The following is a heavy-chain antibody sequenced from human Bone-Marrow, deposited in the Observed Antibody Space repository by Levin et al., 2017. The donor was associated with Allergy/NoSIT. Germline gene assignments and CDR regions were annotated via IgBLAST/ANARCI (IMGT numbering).Heavy chain of an antibody. V-gene: IGHV3-11*01. CDR3: ARVLRNFDWTPSDY. D-gene: IGHD3-9*01. Sequence: LSLTCAASGFPFSDYYMSWIRQAPGKGLEWVSYISGSGSTIYYADSVKGRLTISRDNAKNSLYLQMNSLRAEDTAVYYCARVLRNFDWTPSDYWGQGALVTVSS. CDR1: GFPFSDYY. J-gene: IGHJ4*02. CDR2: ISGSGSTI.